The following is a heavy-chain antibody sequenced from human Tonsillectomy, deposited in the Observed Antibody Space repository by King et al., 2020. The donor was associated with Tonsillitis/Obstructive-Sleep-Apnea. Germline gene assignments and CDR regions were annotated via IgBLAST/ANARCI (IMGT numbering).Heavy chain of an antibody. CDR1: NYTFVNYG. J-gene: IGHJ4*02. D-gene: IGHD1-26*01. CDR2: ITVHNGNT. V-gene: IGHV1-18*01. Sequence: QLVQSGGELRRPGASVKVSCKPSNYTFVNYGISWVRQAPGQGLEWMGWITVHNGNTNYAQKLRGRVTMTTDTSTSTAYMELRSLRTDDTAVYYCRIVGASDSDYFDNWGQGTLVTVSS. CDR3: RIVGASDSDYFDN.